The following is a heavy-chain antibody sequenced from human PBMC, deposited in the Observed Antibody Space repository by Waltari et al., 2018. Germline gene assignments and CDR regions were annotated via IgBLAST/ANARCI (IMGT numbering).Heavy chain of an antibody. V-gene: IGHV4-34*01. Sequence: QVQLQQWGAGLLKPSETLSLTCAVYGGSFSGYYWSWIRQPPGKGLEWIGEINHSGSTNYNPSLKGRVTISVDTSKNQVSLKLSSVTAADTAVYYCARGHRYYDFWSGYSNWFDPWGQGTLVTVSS. CDR1: GGSFSGYY. J-gene: IGHJ5*02. CDR2: INHSGST. D-gene: IGHD3-3*01. CDR3: ARGHRYYDFWSGYSNWFDP.